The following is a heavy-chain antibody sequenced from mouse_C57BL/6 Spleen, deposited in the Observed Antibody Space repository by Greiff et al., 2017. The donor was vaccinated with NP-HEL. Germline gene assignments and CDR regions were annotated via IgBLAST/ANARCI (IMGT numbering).Heavy chain of an antibody. Sequence: VQLQQSGPELVKPGASVKIPCKASGYTFTDYNMDWVKQSHGKSLEWIGDSNPNNGGTIYNQKFKGKATLTVDKSSSTAYMELRSLTSEDTAVYYCARWGTPYYFDYWGQGTTLTVSS. CDR1: GYTFTDYN. V-gene: IGHV1-18*01. CDR2: SNPNNGGT. J-gene: IGHJ2*01. D-gene: IGHD3-3*01. CDR3: ARWGTPYYFDY.